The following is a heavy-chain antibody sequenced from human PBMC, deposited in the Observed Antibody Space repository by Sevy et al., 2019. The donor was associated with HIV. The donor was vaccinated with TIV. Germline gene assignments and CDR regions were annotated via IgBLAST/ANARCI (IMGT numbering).Heavy chain of an antibody. CDR2: IYIGHNT. J-gene: IGHJ4*02. Sequence: GGSLRLSCAASGLSVSDNFMRWVRQAPGKGLEWVSVIYIGHNTYYADSVKGRFTISRDNAENTLFLQMNSLRVEDTAVYYCARGKHVSDYYGSFDYWGQGTLVTVSS. CDR3: ARGKHVSDYYGSFDY. V-gene: IGHV3-53*01. CDR1: GLSVSDNF. D-gene: IGHD3-3*01.